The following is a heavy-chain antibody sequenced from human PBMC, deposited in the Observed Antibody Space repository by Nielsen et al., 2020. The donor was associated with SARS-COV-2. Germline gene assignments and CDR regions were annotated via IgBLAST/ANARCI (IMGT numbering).Heavy chain of an antibody. V-gene: IGHV1-69*05. CDR3: ARGYQLLWGYYYYGMDV. D-gene: IGHD2-2*01. CDR2: IIPIFGTA. CDR1: GGTFSSYA. Sequence: SVKVSCKASGGTFSSYAISWVRQAPGQGLEWMGGIIPIFGTANYAQKFQGRVTMTRNTSISTAYMELSSLRSEDTAVYYCARGYQLLWGYYYYGMDVWGQGTTVTVSS. J-gene: IGHJ6*02.